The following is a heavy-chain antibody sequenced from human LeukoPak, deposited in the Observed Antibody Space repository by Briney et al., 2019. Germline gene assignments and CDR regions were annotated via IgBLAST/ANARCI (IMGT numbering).Heavy chain of an antibody. CDR1: GFTFSTYS. Sequence: GSFKLSCAASGFTFSTYSMHRVRQASGKGLEWVTFIRNDGSHKYYTDSVKGRFTISRDNSKNTLFLQMNSLRPEDTAVYYCAKDGGWYELYYMDVWGTGTTVTVSS. CDR3: AKDGGWYELYYMDV. CDR2: IRNDGSHK. V-gene: IGHV3-30*02. J-gene: IGHJ6*03. D-gene: IGHD6-19*01.